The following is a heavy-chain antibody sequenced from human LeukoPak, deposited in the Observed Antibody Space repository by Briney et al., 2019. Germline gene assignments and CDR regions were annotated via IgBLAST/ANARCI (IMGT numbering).Heavy chain of an antibody. CDR3: VTLGYCSSTSCLDWFDP. Sequence: ASVKVSCKASGYTFTGYYMHWVRQAPGQGLEWMGWINPNSGGTNYAQKFQGRVTMTRDTSISTAYMELSRLRSDDTAVYYCVTLGYCSSTSCLDWFDPWGQGTLVTVSS. CDR2: INPNSGGT. CDR1: GYTFTGYY. V-gene: IGHV1-2*02. D-gene: IGHD2-2*01. J-gene: IGHJ5*02.